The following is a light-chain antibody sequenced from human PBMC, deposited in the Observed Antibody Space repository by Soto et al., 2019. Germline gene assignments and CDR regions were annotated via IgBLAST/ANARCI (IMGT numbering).Light chain of an antibody. CDR2: MAS. J-gene: IGKJ1*01. V-gene: IGKV1-5*03. Sequence: ETQMTQSPSTLSASVGDRVTIACRASQSIGVWLAWYQQKPGKAPKLLIYMASTLESGVPSRFSGSGSGAEFTLTMTSLQPDDFATYYCLRYDGYSGTFGQGTKVEIK. CDR1: QSIGVW. CDR3: LRYDGYSGT.